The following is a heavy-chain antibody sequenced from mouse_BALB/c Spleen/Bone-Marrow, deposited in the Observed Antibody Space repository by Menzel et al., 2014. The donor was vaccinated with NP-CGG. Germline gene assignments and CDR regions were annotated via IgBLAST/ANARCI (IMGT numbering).Heavy chain of an antibody. CDR2: IDPSDSET. J-gene: IGHJ3*01. Sequence: QVQLQQSGPQLVRPGASVKISCKASGYSFTSYWMHWVKQRPGQGLEWIGMIDPSDSETRLNQKSKDKATLTVDKSSSTAYMQLSSPTSEDSAVYYCASPSDGNPFAYWGQGTLVTVSA. CDR3: ASPSDGNPFAY. D-gene: IGHD2-1*01. CDR1: GYSFTSYW. V-gene: IGHV1S127*01.